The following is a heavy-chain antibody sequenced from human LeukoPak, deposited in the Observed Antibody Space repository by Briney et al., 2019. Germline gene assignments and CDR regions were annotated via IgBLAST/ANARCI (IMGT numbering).Heavy chain of an antibody. J-gene: IGHJ3*02. D-gene: IGHD1-26*01. CDR3: ARVGADDAFDI. CDR1: GGSISSYY. Sequence: SETLSLTCTVSGGSISSYYWSWIRQPPGKGLEWIGYIYYSGSTNYNPSLKSRVTISVDTSKNQSSLKLSSVTAADTAVYYCARVGADDAFDIWGQGTMVTVSS. V-gene: IGHV4-59*01. CDR2: IYYSGST.